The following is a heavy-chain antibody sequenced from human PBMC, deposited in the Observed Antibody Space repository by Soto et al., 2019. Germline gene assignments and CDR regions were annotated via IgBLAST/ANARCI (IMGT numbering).Heavy chain of an antibody. J-gene: IGHJ5*02. CDR2: ISSSSSYI. CDR3: VHDGSGITGAAWNH. CDR1: GFTFSSYS. D-gene: IGHD1-20*01. Sequence: GGSLRLSCAASGFTFSSYSMNWVRQAPGKGLEWVSSISSSSSYIYYADSVKSRLTITKDTSKNVVVLTMTNMDPVDTATYFCVHDGSGITGAAWNHWGQGTLVTVSS. V-gene: IGHV3-21*03.